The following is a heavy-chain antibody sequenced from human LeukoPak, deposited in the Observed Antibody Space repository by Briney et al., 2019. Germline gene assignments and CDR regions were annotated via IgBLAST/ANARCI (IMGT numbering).Heavy chain of an antibody. CDR3: TTEDGIVGAY. CDR2: SRDKINSYTT. Sequence: PGGSLRLSCAASGFTFSDHYVDWVRQPPGKGLEWLGRSRDKINSYTTQYAASVKGRFTISRDDSKNSLYLQMNSLKTEDTAVYYCTTEDGIVGAYWGQGTLVTVSS. J-gene: IGHJ4*02. CDR1: GFTFSDHY. D-gene: IGHD1-26*01. V-gene: IGHV3-72*01.